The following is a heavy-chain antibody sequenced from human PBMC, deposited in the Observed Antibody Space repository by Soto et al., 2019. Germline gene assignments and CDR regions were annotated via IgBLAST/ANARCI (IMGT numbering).Heavy chain of an antibody. V-gene: IGHV3-66*01. CDR3: AREAPRGSGSPRGSWFDP. Sequence: GGSLRLSCAASGFTVSSNYMSWVRQAPGKGLEWVSVIYSGGSTYYADSVKGRFTISRDNSKNTLYLQMNSLRAEDTAVYYCAREAPRGSGSPRGSWFDPWGQGTLVTVS. CDR2: IYSGGST. D-gene: IGHD3-10*01. CDR1: GFTVSSNY. J-gene: IGHJ5*02.